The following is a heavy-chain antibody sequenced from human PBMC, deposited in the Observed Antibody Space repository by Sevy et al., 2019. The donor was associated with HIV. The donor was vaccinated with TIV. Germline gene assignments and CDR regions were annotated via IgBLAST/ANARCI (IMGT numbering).Heavy chain of an antibody. CDR1: GYTFTDYY. CDR3: ARVVEPAGIDPYYYGVDV. CDR2: INPKSGGT. J-gene: IGHJ6*02. D-gene: IGHD2-2*02. Sequence: PSVKVSCKASGYTFTDYYIHWVRQAPGQGLEWMGWINPKSGGTNYAQKFHGRVTMTRDTSISTAYMELSRLRSDDTAVYYCARVVEPAGIDPYYYGVDVWGPGATVTVSS. V-gene: IGHV1-2*02.